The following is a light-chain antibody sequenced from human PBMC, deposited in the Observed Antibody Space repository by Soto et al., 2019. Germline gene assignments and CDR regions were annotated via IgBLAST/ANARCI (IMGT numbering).Light chain of an antibody. CDR3: QQYGLSPRT. J-gene: IGKJ1*01. CDR1: QSFRGNY. Sequence: EVVLTQSPGTLSLSPGERATLSYRASQSFRGNYLAWYQQKPGQAPRLLLYGASSRATGIPDRFSGSGSGTDFTLTISRLEPEDIAVYYCQQYGLSPRTFGQGTKVEIK. CDR2: GAS. V-gene: IGKV3-20*01.